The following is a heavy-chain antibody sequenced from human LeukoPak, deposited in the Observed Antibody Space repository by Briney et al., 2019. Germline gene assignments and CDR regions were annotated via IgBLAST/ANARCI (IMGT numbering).Heavy chain of an antibody. Sequence: QPGGSLRLSCAASGFTFTTYIMTWVRQAPGKGLEWVSGISGSGTSISYADSVKGRFTISRDKSKNTLSLQMDSLRAEDTAVYYCARKIGGKYPFDHWGLGTLVTVSS. D-gene: IGHD1-26*01. J-gene: IGHJ4*02. CDR3: ARKIGGKYPFDH. CDR2: ISGSGTSI. V-gene: IGHV3-23*01. CDR1: GFTFTTYI.